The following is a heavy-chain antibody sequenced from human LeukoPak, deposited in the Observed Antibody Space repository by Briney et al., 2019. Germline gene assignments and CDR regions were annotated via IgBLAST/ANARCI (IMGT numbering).Heavy chain of an antibody. CDR1: EFTFSSYG. CDR2: ISGSGGST. Sequence: GGSLRLSCAASEFTFSSYGMSWVRQAPGKGLEWVSAISGSGGSTYYADSVKGRFTISRDNSKNTLYLQMNSLRAEDTAVYYCAKARHKGNFDYWGQGTLVTVSS. J-gene: IGHJ4*02. CDR3: AKARHKGNFDY. V-gene: IGHV3-23*01.